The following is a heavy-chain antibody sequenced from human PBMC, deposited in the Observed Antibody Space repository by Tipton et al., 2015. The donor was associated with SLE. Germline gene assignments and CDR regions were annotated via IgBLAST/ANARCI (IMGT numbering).Heavy chain of an antibody. CDR2: IYTSGST. J-gene: IGHJ4*02. D-gene: IGHD4-17*01. V-gene: IGHV4-4*08. Sequence: TLSLTCTVSGGSISSYYWNWIRQPPGKGLEWIGYIYTSGSTNYNPSLKSRVTISVDTSKNQFSLKLSAVTAADTAVYYCATLSLPHADYEMNWGQGTLVTVSS. CDR3: ATLSLPHADYEMN. CDR1: GGSISSYY.